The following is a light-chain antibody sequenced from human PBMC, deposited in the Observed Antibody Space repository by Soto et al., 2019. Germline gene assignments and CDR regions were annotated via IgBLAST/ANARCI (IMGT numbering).Light chain of an antibody. Sequence: EIVLPPSPGTLSLSPGERATLSCRATESISSSYLAWYQQKPGQAPRLLIYGASSRATGIPDRFSGSESRTDFTLTISRLEPEDFAVYYCQQYGSSPPWTFGQGTKVGIK. CDR3: QQYGSSPPWT. V-gene: IGKV3-20*01. CDR2: GAS. J-gene: IGKJ1*01. CDR1: ESISSSY.